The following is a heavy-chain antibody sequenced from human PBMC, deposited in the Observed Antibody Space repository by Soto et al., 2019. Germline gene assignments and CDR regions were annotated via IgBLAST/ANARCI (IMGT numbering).Heavy chain of an antibody. CDR3: ARKSAAAEQDYCYYGMDV. D-gene: IGHD6-13*01. V-gene: IGHV4-31*03. CDR2: IYYSGST. CDR1: GGSISSGGYY. J-gene: IGHJ6*02. Sequence: PSETLSLTCTVSGGSISSGGYYWSWIRQHPGKGLEWIGYIYYSGSTYYNPSLKSRVTISVDTSKNQFSLKLSSVTAADTAVYYCARKSAAAEQDYCYYGMDVWGQGTTVTVSS.